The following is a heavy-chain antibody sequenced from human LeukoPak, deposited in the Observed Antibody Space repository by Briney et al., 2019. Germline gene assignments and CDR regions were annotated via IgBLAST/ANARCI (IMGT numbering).Heavy chain of an antibody. V-gene: IGHV3-23*01. CDR1: GFTFSSYA. CDR2: ISGSGGST. CDR3: AKDRLVQGVYDY. J-gene: IGHJ4*02. Sequence: GGSLRLSCAASGFTFSSYAMSWVRQAPGKGLEWVSAISGSGGSTYYADSVKGRLTISRDNSKNTLYLQMNSLRAEDTAVYYCAKDRLVQGVYDYWGQGTLVTVSS. D-gene: IGHD3-10*01.